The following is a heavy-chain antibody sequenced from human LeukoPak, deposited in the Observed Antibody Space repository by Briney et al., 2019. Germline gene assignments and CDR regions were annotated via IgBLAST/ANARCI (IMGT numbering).Heavy chain of an antibody. Sequence: ASVKVSCKASGYTFTSYYMHWVRQAPGQGLEWMGIINTSGGSTTYAQKFQGRVSMTRDTPTSTVYLEVSSLGSEDTAVYYCARSQGGNTLWFDPWGQGTLVTVSS. D-gene: IGHD4-23*01. CDR2: INTSGGST. V-gene: IGHV1-46*01. CDR1: GYTFTSYY. J-gene: IGHJ5*02. CDR3: ARSQGGNTLWFDP.